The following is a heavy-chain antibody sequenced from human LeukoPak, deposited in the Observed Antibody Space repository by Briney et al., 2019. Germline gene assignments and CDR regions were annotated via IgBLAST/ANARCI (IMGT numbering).Heavy chain of an antibody. Sequence: GRSLRLSCAASGFTFSSYAMHWVRQAPGKGLEWVAVISYDGSNKYYADSVKGRFTISRDNSKNTLHLQMNSLRAEDTAVYYCARDDWEYSSGYSPMDYWGQGTLVTVSS. CDR1: GFTFSSYA. CDR2: ISYDGSNK. V-gene: IGHV3-30-3*01. J-gene: IGHJ4*02. D-gene: IGHD3-22*01. CDR3: ARDDWEYSSGYSPMDY.